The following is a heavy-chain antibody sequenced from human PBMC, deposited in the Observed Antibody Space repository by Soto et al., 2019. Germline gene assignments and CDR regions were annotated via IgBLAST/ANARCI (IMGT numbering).Heavy chain of an antibody. CDR2: INHSGST. D-gene: IGHD2-8*01. CDR1: GGSFSGYY. CDR3: ARVQRYCTNGVCAPKGFDP. J-gene: IGHJ5*02. Sequence: XGTLCLTCAVYGGSFSGYYWSWIRQPPGKGLEWIGEINHSGSTNYNPSLKSRVTISVDTSKNQFSLKLSSVTAADTAVYYCARVQRYCTNGVCAPKGFDPWGQGTLVTVSS. V-gene: IGHV4-34*01.